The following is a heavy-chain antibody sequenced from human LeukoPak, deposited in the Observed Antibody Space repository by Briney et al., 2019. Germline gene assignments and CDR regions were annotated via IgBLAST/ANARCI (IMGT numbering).Heavy chain of an antibody. D-gene: IGHD3-22*01. J-gene: IGHJ4*02. CDR1: GGSLSGSY. V-gene: IGHV4-34*01. CDR3: ARGGLDVVGVVDY. CDR2: INQSGNS. Sequence: SETLSLTCDVNGGSLSGSYWSWIRQSPEKGLEWIGEINQSGNSNYNPSLKSRVTILVDTSKNQFSLKLSSVTAADTAVYYCARGGLDVVGVVDYWGQGTLVTVSS.